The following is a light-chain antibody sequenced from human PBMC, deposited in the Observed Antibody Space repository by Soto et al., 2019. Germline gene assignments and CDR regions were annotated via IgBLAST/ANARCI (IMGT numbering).Light chain of an antibody. CDR2: EVS. J-gene: IGLJ2*01. Sequence: QSVLTQPASVSGSPGQSITISCTGTSSDVGAYNYVSWYQQYPGKAPKLMLYEVSNRPSGDSNRFSGSKSGNTASLTISGLQAEDEADYYCSSYSSSSTPVVFGGGTKVTVL. CDR3: SSYSSSSTPVV. CDR1: SSDVGAYNY. V-gene: IGLV2-14*01.